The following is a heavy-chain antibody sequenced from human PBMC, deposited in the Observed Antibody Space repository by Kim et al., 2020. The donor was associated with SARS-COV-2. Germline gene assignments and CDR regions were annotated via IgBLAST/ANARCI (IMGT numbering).Heavy chain of an antibody. V-gene: IGHV3-73*01. CDR2: IRSKANSYAT. CDR1: GFTFSGSA. Sequence: GGSLRLSCAASGFTFSGSAMHWVRQASGKGLEWVGRIRSKANSYATAYAASVKGRFTISRDDSKNTAYLQMNSLKTEDTAVYYCTRHREKYYYDSSGFDYWCQQALLTVAS. J-gene: IGHJ4*02. D-gene: IGHD3-22*01. CDR3: TRHREKYYYDSSGFDY.